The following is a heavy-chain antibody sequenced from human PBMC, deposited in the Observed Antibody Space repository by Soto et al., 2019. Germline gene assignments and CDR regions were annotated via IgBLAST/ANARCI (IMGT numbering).Heavy chain of an antibody. V-gene: IGHV4-59*08. CDR2: IYYSGST. D-gene: IGHD3-16*01. Sequence: SETLSLTCTVSGGSISSYYWSWIRQPPGKGLEWIRYIYYSGSTNYNPSLKSRVTISVDKTKNQCSLKLSSVTAADTAVYYCARHANDYIWGSYPDYWGQGTLVTVS. CDR3: ARHANDYIWGSYPDY. CDR1: GGSISSYY. J-gene: IGHJ4*02.